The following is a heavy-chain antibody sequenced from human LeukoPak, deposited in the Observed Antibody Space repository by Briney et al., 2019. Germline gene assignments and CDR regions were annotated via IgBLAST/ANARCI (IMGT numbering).Heavy chain of an antibody. CDR2: ISAYNGNT. CDR3: ARKRGYDFWSGYPYYYYGMDV. J-gene: IGHJ6*02. V-gene: IGHV1-18*01. D-gene: IGHD3-3*01. CDR1: GYTLTSYG. Sequence: ASVKVSCKASGYTLTSYGISWVRQAPGQGLEWMGWISAYNGNTNYAQKLQGRVTMTTDTSTSTAYMELRSLRSDDTAVYYCARKRGYDFWSGYPYYYYGMDVWGQGTTVTVSS.